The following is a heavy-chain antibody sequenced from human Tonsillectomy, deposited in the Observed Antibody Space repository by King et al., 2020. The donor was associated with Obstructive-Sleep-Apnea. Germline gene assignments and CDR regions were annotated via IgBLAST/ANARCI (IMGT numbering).Heavy chain of an antibody. CDR3: ARSSGNYEWFDP. CDR2: IDPTDSYT. Sequence: QLVQSGAEVQKPGASLRISCKGSGYIFTTYWITWVRQMPGKGLEWMGRIDPTDSYTNYSPSFQGHVTISADKSSSTAYLQWSSLKASDTAMYYCARSSGNYEWFDPWGQGTLVTVSS. V-gene: IGHV5-10-1*01. D-gene: IGHD3-22*01. J-gene: IGHJ5*02. CDR1: GYIFTTYW.